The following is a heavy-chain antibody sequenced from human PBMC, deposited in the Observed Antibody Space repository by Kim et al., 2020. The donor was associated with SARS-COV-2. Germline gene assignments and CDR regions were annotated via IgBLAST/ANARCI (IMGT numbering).Heavy chain of an antibody. V-gene: IGHV3-13*04. CDR1: GFTFSSYD. D-gene: IGHD5-12*01. CDR2: IGTAGDT. J-gene: IGHJ6*02. CDR3: ARGGSGYALRNHYYYYYGMDV. Sequence: GGSLRLSCAASGFTFSSYDMHWVRQATGKGLEWVSAIGTAGDTYYPGSVKGRFTISRESAKNSLYLQMNSLRAGDTAVYYCARGGSGYALRNHYYYYYGMDVWGQGTTVTVSS.